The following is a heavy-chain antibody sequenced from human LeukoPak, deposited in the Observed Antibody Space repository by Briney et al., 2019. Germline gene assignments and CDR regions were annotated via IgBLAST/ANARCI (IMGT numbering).Heavy chain of an antibody. CDR1: GFTFSGYS. CDR2: ISSSSNAI. V-gene: IGHV3-48*02. J-gene: IGHJ6*02. D-gene: IGHD2/OR15-2a*01. Sequence: PGGSLRLSCAASGFTFSGYSMNWVRQAPGKGLEWLSYISSSSNAIHYADSVKGRFTISRDKTKNSLYLQMNDLRDEDTAVYFCARDRDRSTESYGMDVWGQGTTVTVSS. CDR3: ARDRDRSTESYGMDV.